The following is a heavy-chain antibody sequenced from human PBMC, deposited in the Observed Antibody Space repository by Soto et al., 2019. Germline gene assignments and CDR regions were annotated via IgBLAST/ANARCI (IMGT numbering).Heavy chain of an antibody. CDR3: AKERATTTAFDY. CDR1: GFTFSRDG. J-gene: IGHJ4*02. D-gene: IGHD4-17*01. V-gene: IGHV3-23*01. CDR2: ITDNGRNT. Sequence: GGSLRLSCAASGFTFSRDGMSWVRQAPGKGLEWVSLITDNGRNTYYADSVKGRFTISRDNTKNTLFLQMNSLRAEDTAVYYCAKERATTTAFDYWGQGALVTVSS.